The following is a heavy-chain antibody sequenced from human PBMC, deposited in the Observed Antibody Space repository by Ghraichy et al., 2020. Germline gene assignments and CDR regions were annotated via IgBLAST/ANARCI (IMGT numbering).Heavy chain of an antibody. CDR2: ISYDGSDK. Sequence: GGSLRLSCAASGFTFSNYAMHWVRQALGKGLEWVAVISYDGSDKYYADSVKGRFTISRDNSKNTLYLQMNSLRAEDTAVYYCAKHPHYDVWTGSVYYYYMDVWGKGTTVTVSS. J-gene: IGHJ6*03. CDR1: GFTFSNYA. D-gene: IGHD3-3*01. V-gene: IGHV3-30*04. CDR3: AKHPHYDVWTGSVYYYYMDV.